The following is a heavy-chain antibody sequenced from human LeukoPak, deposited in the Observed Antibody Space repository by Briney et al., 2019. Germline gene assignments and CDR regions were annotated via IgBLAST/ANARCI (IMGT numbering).Heavy chain of an antibody. CDR2: IYHSGNT. V-gene: IGHV4-30-2*01. CDR3: AGGGDSSGFYYYFDS. D-gene: IGHD3-22*01. J-gene: IGHJ4*02. Sequence: SETLSLTCTVSGGSISSGGYSWNWIRQPPGKDLEWIRYIYHSGNTYYNPSLKSRVTISVDRSKNQFSLKLTSVTAADTAVYYCAGGGDSSGFYYYFDSWGQGTLVTVSS. CDR1: GGSISSGGYS.